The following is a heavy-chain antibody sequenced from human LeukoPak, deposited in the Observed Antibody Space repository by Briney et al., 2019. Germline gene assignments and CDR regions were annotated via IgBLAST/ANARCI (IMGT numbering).Heavy chain of an antibody. Sequence: TGGSLRLSCAASGFTFGKYWMSWVRQAPGKGLEWVANIKLDGSEKNYVDSVKGRFTISRDNTKNSLYLQMNSLRVEDTAVFYCARDQYDTWSRRGNFDSWGQGTLVIVSS. D-gene: IGHD3-3*01. CDR3: ARDQYDTWSRRGNFDS. CDR1: GFTFGKYW. V-gene: IGHV3-7*03. J-gene: IGHJ4*02. CDR2: IKLDGSEK.